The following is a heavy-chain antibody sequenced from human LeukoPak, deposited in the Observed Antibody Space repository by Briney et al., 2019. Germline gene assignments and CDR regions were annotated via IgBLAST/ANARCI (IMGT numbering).Heavy chain of an antibody. CDR1: GGSISSGDYY. Sequence: PSETLSLTCTVSGGSISSGDYYWSWIRQPPGKGLEWIGYIYYSGSTYYNPSLKSRVTISVDTSKNQFSLKLSSVTAADTAVYYCARVSSGYYPLIDYWGQGTLVTVSS. CDR3: ARVSSGYYPLIDY. D-gene: IGHD3-22*01. CDR2: IYYSGST. V-gene: IGHV4-30-4*02. J-gene: IGHJ4*02.